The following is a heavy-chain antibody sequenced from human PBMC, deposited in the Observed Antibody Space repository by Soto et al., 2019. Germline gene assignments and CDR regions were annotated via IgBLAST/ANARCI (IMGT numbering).Heavy chain of an antibody. Sequence: PGGSLRLSCAASGFTFSSYAMHWVRQAPGKGLEWVAVISYDGSNKYYADSVKGRFTISRDNSKNTLYLQMNSLRAEDTAVYYCARDMGLYYYDSSGPTYAFDIWGQGTMVTVS. CDR1: GFTFSSYA. V-gene: IGHV3-30-3*01. J-gene: IGHJ3*02. CDR3: ARDMGLYYYDSSGPTYAFDI. D-gene: IGHD3-22*01. CDR2: ISYDGSNK.